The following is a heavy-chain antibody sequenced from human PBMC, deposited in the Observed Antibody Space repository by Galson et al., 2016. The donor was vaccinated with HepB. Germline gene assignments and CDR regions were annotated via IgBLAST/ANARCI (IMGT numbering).Heavy chain of an antibody. CDR3: ARMGSENYLFDY. CDR1: GFSLKTSGVR. D-gene: IGHD1-7*01. J-gene: IGHJ4*02. Sequence: PALVKPTQTLTLTCSFSGFSLKTSGVRVSWIRQPPGKALEWLARIDWDDDKFYSTSLKTRLSISKDTSKNQVVLTMTNMDPVDTATYFCARMGSENYLFDYWGQGILVTVSS. CDR2: IDWDDDK. V-gene: IGHV2-70*04.